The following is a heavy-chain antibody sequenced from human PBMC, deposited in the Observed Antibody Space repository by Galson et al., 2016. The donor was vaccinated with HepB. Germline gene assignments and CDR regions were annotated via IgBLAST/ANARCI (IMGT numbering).Heavy chain of an antibody. J-gene: IGHJ3*02. D-gene: IGHD1-7*01. CDR1: GFTFSSYT. CDR2: IWYDGSNK. V-gene: IGHV3-33*01. Sequence: SLRLSCAASGFTFSSYTTHWVRQAPGKGLDWVAGIWYDGSNKYYGDSVKGRFTISRDNSKNTLYLQMNSLRAEDTAVYYCARELWNYNSFDMWGQGTMVTVSS. CDR3: ARELWNYNSFDM.